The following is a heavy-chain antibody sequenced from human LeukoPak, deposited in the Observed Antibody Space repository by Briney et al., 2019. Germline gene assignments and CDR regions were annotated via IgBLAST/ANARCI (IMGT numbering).Heavy chain of an antibody. D-gene: IGHD5-18*01. V-gene: IGHV4-39*07. J-gene: IGHJ4*02. Sequence: SETLTLTCTVSDGSISSSSYYWGWIRQPPGKGLEWIGSIYYSGSTYYNPSLKSRVTISVDTSKNQFSLKLRSVTAADTAVYYCAREDTPMVYPFDYWGQGTLVTVSS. CDR2: IYYSGST. CDR3: AREDTPMVYPFDY. CDR1: DGSISSSSYY.